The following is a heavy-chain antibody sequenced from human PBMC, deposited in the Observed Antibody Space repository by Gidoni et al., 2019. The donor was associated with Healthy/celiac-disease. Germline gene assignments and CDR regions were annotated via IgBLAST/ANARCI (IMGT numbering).Heavy chain of an antibody. CDR3: ARESTYYYDSSGYPGDY. Sequence: QVQLVQSGAEVKKPGASVKVSCKALGYTFTTYYMHWVRQAPGQGLEWMGIINPSGGSTSYAQKFQGRVTMTRDTSTSTVYMELSSLRSEDTAVYYCARESTYYYDSSGYPGDYWGQGTLVTVSS. J-gene: IGHJ4*02. V-gene: IGHV1-46*01. CDR2: INPSGGST. CDR1: GYTFTTYY. D-gene: IGHD3-22*01.